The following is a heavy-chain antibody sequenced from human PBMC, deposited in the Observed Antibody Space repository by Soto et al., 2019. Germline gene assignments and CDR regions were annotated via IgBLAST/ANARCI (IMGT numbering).Heavy chain of an antibody. CDR1: GFTLSNVG. D-gene: IGHD3-16*01. CDR3: ARDEHTIGGVRYGMDV. V-gene: IGHV3-33*01. J-gene: IGHJ6*02. Sequence: QVQLVESGGGVVVPGGSLRLSGAASGFTLSNVGMHWVRQAPGKGLEWVAIIWYDGSKKFYGDSVKGRFTISRDSSKNTLYLQMNNLIAEDTAVYYCARDEHTIGGVRYGMDVWGQGTTVTVSS. CDR2: IWYDGSKK.